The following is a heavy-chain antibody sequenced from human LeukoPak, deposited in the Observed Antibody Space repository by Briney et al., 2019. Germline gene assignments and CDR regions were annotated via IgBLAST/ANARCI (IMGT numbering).Heavy chain of an antibody. V-gene: IGHV4-59*08. CDR3: ARHGPLGGRYENWFDP. Sequence: SESLSLTCSVSGDSISRYYLRWMRQPPGKGLEGIGYVYHSGSTNYNPSLKSRVTISVDTSKNQFSLKLGSVTAADTDVYYCARHGPLGGRYENWFDPWGQGILVTVSS. D-gene: IGHD6-19*01. J-gene: IGHJ5*02. CDR1: GDSISRYY. CDR2: VYHSGST.